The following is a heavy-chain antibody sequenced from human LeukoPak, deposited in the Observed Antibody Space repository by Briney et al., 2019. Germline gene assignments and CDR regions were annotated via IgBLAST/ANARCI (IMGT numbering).Heavy chain of an antibody. CDR1: GFSLSTTGMC. J-gene: IGHJ5*02. Sequence: LVNPTQTLTLTCTFSGFSLSTTGMCVTWIRQPPGKALEWIGYIYYSGSTYYNPSLKSRVTISVDTSKNQFSLKLSSVTAADTAVYHCARRPYDFWSGYYSVLELGIWFDPWGQGTLVTVSS. V-gene: IGHV4-30-2*03. CDR2: IYYSGST. D-gene: IGHD3-3*01. CDR3: ARRPYDFWSGYYSVLELGIWFDP.